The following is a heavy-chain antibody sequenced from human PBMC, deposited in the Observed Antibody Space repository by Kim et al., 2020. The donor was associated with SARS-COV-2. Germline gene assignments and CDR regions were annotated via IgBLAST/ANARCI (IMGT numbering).Heavy chain of an antibody. CDR3: ARAATDEYYDFWSGYPNYYYYYMDV. D-gene: IGHD3-3*01. CDR2: MNPNSGNT. Sequence: ASVQVSCKASGYTFTSYDINWVRQATGQGLEWMGWMNPNSGNTGYAQKFQGRVTMTRNTSISTAYMELSSLRSEDTAVYYCARAATDEYYDFWSGYPNYYYYYMDVWGKGTTVTVSS. CDR1: GYTFTSYD. V-gene: IGHV1-8*01. J-gene: IGHJ6*03.